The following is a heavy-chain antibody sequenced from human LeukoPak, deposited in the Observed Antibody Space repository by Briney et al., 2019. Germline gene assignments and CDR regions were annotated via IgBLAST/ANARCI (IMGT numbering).Heavy chain of an antibody. D-gene: IGHD2-2*01. CDR1: GGSISSSTYY. V-gene: IGHV4-39*07. CDR2: LYYSGKT. J-gene: IGHJ3*02. Sequence: PSETLSLTCIISGGSISSSTYYWGWIRQPPGKGLEWIGTLYYSGKTYYNPSLKRRVTISIDTSKSQFSLKLTSVTAADTAVYYCAREDAQEGTNAFDIWGQGTMVTVSS. CDR3: AREDAQEGTNAFDI.